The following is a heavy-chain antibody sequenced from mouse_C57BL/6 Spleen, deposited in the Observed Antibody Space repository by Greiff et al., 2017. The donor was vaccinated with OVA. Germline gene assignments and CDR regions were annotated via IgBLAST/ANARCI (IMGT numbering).Heavy chain of an antibody. J-gene: IGHJ3*01. V-gene: IGHV1-74*01. CDR3: ASGDGYYGGAGFAY. CDR2: IHPSDSDT. Sequence: QVQLQQPGAELVKPGASVKVSCKASGYTFTSYWMHWVKQRPGQGLEWIGRIHPSDSDTNYNQKFKGKATLTVDKSSSTAYMQISSLTSEDSAVYYGASGDGYYGGAGFAYWGKGTLVTVSA. CDR1: GYTFTSYW. D-gene: IGHD2-3*01.